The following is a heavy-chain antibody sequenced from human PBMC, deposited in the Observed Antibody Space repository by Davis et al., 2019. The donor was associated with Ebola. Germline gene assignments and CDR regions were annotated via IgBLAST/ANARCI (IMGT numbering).Heavy chain of an antibody. CDR3: ARQGLRFLEWLYHNDAFDI. D-gene: IGHD3-3*01. CDR2: IYYSGIT. CDR1: GGSISSSSYY. V-gene: IGHV4-39*01. J-gene: IGHJ3*02. Sequence: SETLSLTCTVPGGSISSSSYYWGWIRQPPRKGLEWIGSIYYSGITYYNPSLKSRVTTSVDTSKNQFSLKLSSVTAADTAVYYCARQGLRFLEWLYHNDAFDIWGQGTMVTVSS.